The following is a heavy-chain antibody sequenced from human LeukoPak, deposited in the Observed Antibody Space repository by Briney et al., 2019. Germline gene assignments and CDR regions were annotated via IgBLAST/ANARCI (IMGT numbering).Heavy chain of an antibody. CDR1: GYTFTGYY. J-gene: IGHJ4*02. CDR3: ARDIVVVPAAQFDY. D-gene: IGHD2-2*01. Sequence: GASVKVSCKASGYTFTGYYMHWVRQAPGQGLEWMGWINPNSGGTNYAQKFQGRVTMTRDTSISTAYMELSRLRADDTAVYYCARDIVVVPAAQFDYWGQGTLVTVSS. V-gene: IGHV1-2*02. CDR2: INPNSGGT.